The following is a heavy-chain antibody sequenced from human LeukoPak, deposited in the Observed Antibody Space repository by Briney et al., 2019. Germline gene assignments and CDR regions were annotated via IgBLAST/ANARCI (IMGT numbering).Heavy chain of an antibody. CDR1: GYTFTAQY. CDR3: ARDRCSSTSCYMTLWDY. J-gene: IGHJ4*02. CDR2: IDPKSGDT. D-gene: IGHD2-2*02. V-gene: IGHV1-2*02. Sequence: ASVRVSCKASGYTFTAQYMHWVRQAPGQGLEWMAWIDPKSGDTSYAQKFQDRVTMTRDTSISTAYMDLSRLTSDDTAVYYCARDRCSSTSCYMTLWDYWGQETLVTVSS.